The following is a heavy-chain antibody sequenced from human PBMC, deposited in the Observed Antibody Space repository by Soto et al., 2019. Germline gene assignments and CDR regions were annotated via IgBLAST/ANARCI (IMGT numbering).Heavy chain of an antibody. Sequence: LSLTCTVSGGSISSSDYFWTWIRQPPGKGLEWMGYIFHTGTTYSNPSLKSRLIMSIDTSKNQFSLRLTSVTAADTAVYYCARDSRTWVGEPLLYYYGMDVWGQGTTVTVSS. CDR3: ARDSRTWVGEPLLYYYGMDV. CDR2: IFHTGTT. CDR1: GGSISSSDYF. J-gene: IGHJ6*02. D-gene: IGHD3-10*01. V-gene: IGHV4-30-4*01.